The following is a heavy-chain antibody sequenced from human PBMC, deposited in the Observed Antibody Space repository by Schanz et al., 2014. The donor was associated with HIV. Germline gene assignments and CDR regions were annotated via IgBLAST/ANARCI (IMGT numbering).Heavy chain of an antibody. J-gene: IGHJ1*01. D-gene: IGHD1-26*01. CDR1: GGTFSSFA. Sequence: QVQLVQSGAEVKKPGSSVKVSCKASGGTFSSFAISWVRQAPGQGLEWMGGIIPIFNTANYAQKFQGRVTVTADESTSTAYMELSSLRLEDTAVYYCARALPDEWEPAAYFQHWGQGTLVIVSS. V-gene: IGHV1-69*01. CDR2: IIPIFNTA. CDR3: ARALPDEWEPAAYFQH.